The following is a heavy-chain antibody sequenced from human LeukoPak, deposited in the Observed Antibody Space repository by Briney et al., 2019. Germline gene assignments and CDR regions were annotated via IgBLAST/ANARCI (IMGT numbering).Heavy chain of an antibody. D-gene: IGHD5-24*01. CDR2: TRNKANSYTT. J-gene: IGHJ4*02. CDR3: ARASPGRMATID. Sequence: GGSLRLSCAASGFTFSDHYMDWVRQAPGKGLEWVGRTRNKANSYTTEYAASVKGRFTISRDDSKNSLYLQMNSLKTEDTAVYYCARASPGRMATIDWGQGTLVTVSS. V-gene: IGHV3-72*01. CDR1: GFTFSDHY.